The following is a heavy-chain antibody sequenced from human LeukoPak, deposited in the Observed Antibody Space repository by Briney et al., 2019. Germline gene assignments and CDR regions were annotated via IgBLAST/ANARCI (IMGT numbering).Heavy chain of an antibody. D-gene: IGHD2-2*01. CDR3: ARRKRSGCSSTSCLLNWFDP. J-gene: IGHJ5*02. CDR1: GVSIGRRSYY. Sequence: PSETLFLTCPVSGVSIGRRSYYWSWIRQPPGKGLEWIGEINHSGSTNYNPSLKSRVTISVDTSKNQFSLKLSSVTAADTAVYYCARRKRSGCSSTSCLLNWFDPWGQGTLVTVSS. V-gene: IGHV4-39*07. CDR2: INHSGST.